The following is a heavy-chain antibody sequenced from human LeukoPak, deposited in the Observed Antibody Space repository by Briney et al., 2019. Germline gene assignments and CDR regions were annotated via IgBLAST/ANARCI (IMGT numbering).Heavy chain of an antibody. J-gene: IGHJ5*02. CDR3: AREWELLGGSPNLFDH. CDR1: GYTFIGYY. D-gene: IGHD1-26*01. V-gene: IGHV1-2*02. Sequence: ASVKVSCKASGYTFIGYYMHWVRQAPGQGLEWMGWINPNSGGTNYAQKFQGRVTMTTDTSTSTAYMELRSLRSDDTAVYYCAREWELLGGSPNLFDHWGQGTLVTVSS. CDR2: INPNSGGT.